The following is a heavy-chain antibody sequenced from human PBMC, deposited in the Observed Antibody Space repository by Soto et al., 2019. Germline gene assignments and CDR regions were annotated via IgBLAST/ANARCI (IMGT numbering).Heavy chain of an antibody. Sequence: EVQLLESGGGLVQPGGSLRLSCAASGFTFSSYAMSWVRQAPGKWLEWVSAISGSGGSTYYADSVKGRFTISRDNSKNNLDLQMNSLRYEDTAVYYCAKLGHEFWSVDDAFDIWDQGKIVTVSS. CDR2: ISGSGGST. D-gene: IGHD3-3*01. J-gene: IGHJ3*02. V-gene: IGHV3-23*01. CDR3: AKLGHEFWSVDDAFDI. CDR1: GFTFSSYA.